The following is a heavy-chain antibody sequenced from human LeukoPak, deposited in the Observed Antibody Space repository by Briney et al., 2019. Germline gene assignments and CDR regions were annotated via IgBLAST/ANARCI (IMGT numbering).Heavy chain of an antibody. CDR1: GFTFGGYG. D-gene: IGHD6-19*01. CDR3: ARDLSSSGHYYYYGMDV. V-gene: IGHV3-7*01. Sequence: GGSLRLSCAGSGFTFGGYGMHWFRQTPGKGLEWVANIKQDGSEKYYVDSVKGRFTISRDNAKNSLHLQMNSLRAEDTAVYYCARDLSSSGHYYYYGMDVWGQGTTVTVSS. J-gene: IGHJ6*02. CDR2: IKQDGSEK.